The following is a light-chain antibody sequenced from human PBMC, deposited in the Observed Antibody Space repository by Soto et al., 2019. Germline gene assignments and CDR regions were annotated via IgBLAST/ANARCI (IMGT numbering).Light chain of an antibody. CDR3: QQYNSYSS. J-gene: IGKJ5*01. CDR1: QSISSW. Sequence: DIQITQSPSTLSSSVVERFTITCRASQSISSWLAWYQQKPGKAPKLLIYKASSLESGVPSRFSDSGSGTEFTLTISSLQPDDFATYYCQQYNSYSSFGQGTRLEIK. CDR2: KAS. V-gene: IGKV1-5*03.